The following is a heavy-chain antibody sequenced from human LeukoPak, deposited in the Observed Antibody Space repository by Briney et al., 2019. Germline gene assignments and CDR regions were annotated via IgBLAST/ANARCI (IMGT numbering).Heavy chain of an antibody. V-gene: IGHV4-34*01. CDR3: ARGWARRGYRPRNVNAFDI. J-gene: IGHJ3*02. CDR2: INHSGST. Sequence: SETLSLTCAVYGGSFSGYYWSWIRQPPGKGLEWIGEINHSGSTNYNPSLTSRGTISVDSSKHQFSLKLSSVTAADPAVYYCARGWARRGYRPRNVNAFDIWGQGTMVTVSS. D-gene: IGHD3-16*02. CDR1: GGSFSGYY.